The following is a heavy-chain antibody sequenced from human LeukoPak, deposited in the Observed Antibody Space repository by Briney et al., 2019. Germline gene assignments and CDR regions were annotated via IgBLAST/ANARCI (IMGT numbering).Heavy chain of an antibody. CDR3: ATRGLVVPDY. CDR1: GFTFSDYY. D-gene: IGHD2-15*01. V-gene: IGHV3-11*01. CDR2: ISSSCSTI. J-gene: IGHJ4*02. Sequence: GGSLRLSWAASGFTFSDYYMSLIRQAPGKGLELVSYISSSCSTIYYADSVKGRFTISRDNAKNSLYLQMNSLRAEDTAVYYCATRGLVVPDYWGQGTLVTVSS.